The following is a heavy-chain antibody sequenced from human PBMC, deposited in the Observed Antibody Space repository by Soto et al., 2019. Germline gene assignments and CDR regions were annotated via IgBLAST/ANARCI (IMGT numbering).Heavy chain of an antibody. CDR3: ARAEVDY. V-gene: IGHV3-74*01. Sequence: PGGSLRLSCAASGFTFGDYWMHWVRQAPGKGLEWVSRMTSDGSTTNYADSVKGRFTVSRDNAKNTLYLQMNSLRAEDTAVYFCARAEVDYWGPGTLVTVSS. J-gene: IGHJ4*02. CDR2: MTSDGSTT. CDR1: GFTFGDYW.